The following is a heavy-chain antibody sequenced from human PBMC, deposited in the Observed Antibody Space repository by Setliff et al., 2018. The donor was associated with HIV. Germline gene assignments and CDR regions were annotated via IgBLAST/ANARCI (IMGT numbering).Heavy chain of an antibody. Sequence: GSVKVSCKASGYTFTKSIIHWVRQAPGQGLEWMGAIIPSGGSTGYAEKFRARVTLTRDTSTSTVYMELSGLREEDTAVYYCARDGASGSGYYWADYWGQGTLVTVSS. CDR2: IIPSGGST. V-gene: IGHV1-46*01. CDR1: GYTFTKSI. CDR3: ARDGASGSGYYWADY. J-gene: IGHJ4*02. D-gene: IGHD3-3*01.